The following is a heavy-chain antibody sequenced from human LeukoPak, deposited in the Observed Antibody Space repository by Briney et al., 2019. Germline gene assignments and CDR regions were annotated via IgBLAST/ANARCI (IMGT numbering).Heavy chain of an antibody. CDR2: INPNSGGT. V-gene: IGHV1-2*02. D-gene: IGHD3-3*01. Sequence: GASVKVSCKASGYTFTGYYMHWVRQAPGQGLEWMGWINPNSGGTNYAQKFQGRVTMTRDTSISTAYMELSRLRSDDTAVYYCARAIRITIFGVVGDAFDIWGQGTMVTVSS. CDR1: GYTFTGYY. J-gene: IGHJ3*02. CDR3: ARAIRITIFGVVGDAFDI.